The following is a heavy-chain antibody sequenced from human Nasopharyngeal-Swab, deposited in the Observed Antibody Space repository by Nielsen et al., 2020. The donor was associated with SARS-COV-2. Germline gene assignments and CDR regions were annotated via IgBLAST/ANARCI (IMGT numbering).Heavy chain of an antibody. D-gene: IGHD6-13*01. V-gene: IGHV4-39*07. CDR3: VGSSWYGDYYYYYGMDV. Sequence: SATLSLTCTVSGGSISSSSYYCGWIRQPPGKGLEWIGSIYYSGSTYYNPSLKSRVTISVDTSKNQFSLKLSSATAADTAVYYCVGSSWYGDYYYYYGMDVWGQGTTDTVSS. CDR2: IYYSGST. J-gene: IGHJ6*02. CDR1: GGSISSSSYY.